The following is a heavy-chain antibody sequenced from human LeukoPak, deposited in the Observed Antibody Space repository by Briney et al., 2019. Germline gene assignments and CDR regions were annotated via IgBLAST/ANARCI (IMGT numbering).Heavy chain of an antibody. Sequence: GGSLRFSCAASGFTFSSYAMSWVRQAPGKGLEWVSAISGSGGSTYYADSVKGRFTISRDNSKNTLYLQMNSLRAEDTAVYYCAKVRMDYDGSGCDYWGQGTLVTVSS. CDR1: GFTFSSYA. J-gene: IGHJ4*02. CDR3: AKVRMDYDGSGCDY. V-gene: IGHV3-23*01. CDR2: ISGSGGST. D-gene: IGHD3-22*01.